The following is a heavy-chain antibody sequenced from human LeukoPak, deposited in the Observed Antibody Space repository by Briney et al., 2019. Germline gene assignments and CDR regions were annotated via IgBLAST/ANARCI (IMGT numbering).Heavy chain of an antibody. J-gene: IGHJ5*02. V-gene: IGHV3-53*05. Sequence: GGSLRLSWAASGFTVSSDYMSWVRQAPGKGLEWVAVIYSGGSTYYADSVKGRFTISRDKSKNTVYLQMNSRRFEDTAMYYCARNWFDPWGQGTLVTVSS. CDR3: ARNWFDP. CDR2: IYSGGST. CDR1: GFTVSSDY.